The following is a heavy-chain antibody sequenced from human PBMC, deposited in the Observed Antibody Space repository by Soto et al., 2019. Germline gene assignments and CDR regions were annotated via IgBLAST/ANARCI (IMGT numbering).Heavy chain of an antibody. V-gene: IGHV3-72*01. D-gene: IGHD1-26*01. CDR3: ARFSGSYTRGLDY. J-gene: IGHJ4*02. CDR1: GFTFSDHY. CDR2: SRNKANSYST. Sequence: EVQLVESGGGLVQPGGSLRLSCAASGFTFSDHYMDWVRQAPGKGLEWVGRSRNKANSYSTEYAASVKGRFTISIDESKNSLYLQMNSLKTEDTAVYYCARFSGSYTRGLDYWGQGTRVTVSS.